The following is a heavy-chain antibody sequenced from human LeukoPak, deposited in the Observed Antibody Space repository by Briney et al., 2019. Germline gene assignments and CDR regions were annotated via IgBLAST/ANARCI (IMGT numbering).Heavy chain of an antibody. CDR3: AKFRDSSGYYYFDY. CDR2: ISFSSGST. D-gene: IGHD3-22*01. Sequence: GGSLRLSCAASGFTFSNSAMSWVRQAPGKGLEWVSTISFSSGSTYYADSVKGRFTISRDNSKNTLYLQMNSLRAEDTAVYYCAKFRDSSGYYYFDYWGRGILVTVPS. CDR1: GFTFSNSA. J-gene: IGHJ4*02. V-gene: IGHV3-23*01.